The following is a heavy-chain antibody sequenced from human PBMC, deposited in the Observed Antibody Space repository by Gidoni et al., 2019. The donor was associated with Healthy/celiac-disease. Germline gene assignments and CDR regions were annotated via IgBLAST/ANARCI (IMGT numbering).Heavy chain of an antibody. CDR1: GGSFSGYY. D-gene: IGHD6-6*01. J-gene: IGHJ5*02. CDR2: INHSGST. V-gene: IGHV4-34*01. CDR3: ARARRIAARPRWFDP. Sequence: QVQLQQWGAGLLKPSETLSPTSAVYGGSFSGYYWSWIRQPPGKGLEWIGEINHSGSTNYNPSHKSRVTISVDTPKNQFSLKLSSVTAADTAVYYCARARRIAARPRWFDPWGQGTLVTVSS.